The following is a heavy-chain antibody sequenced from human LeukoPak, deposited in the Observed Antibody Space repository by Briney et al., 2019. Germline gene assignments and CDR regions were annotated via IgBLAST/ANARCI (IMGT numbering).Heavy chain of an antibody. D-gene: IGHD3-16*01. CDR2: ISGTRNFI. V-gene: IGHV3-21*06. Sequence: GGSLRLSCAASGFTFSDYSMNWVRQAPGKGPEWLSSISGTRNFIYYADSVKGRFTMSRDNAKNSLYPQMNSLRAEDTAVYYCARDGGISRYYYYYMDVWGKGTTVTFSS. J-gene: IGHJ6*03. CDR1: GFTFSDYS. CDR3: ARDGGISRYYYYYMDV.